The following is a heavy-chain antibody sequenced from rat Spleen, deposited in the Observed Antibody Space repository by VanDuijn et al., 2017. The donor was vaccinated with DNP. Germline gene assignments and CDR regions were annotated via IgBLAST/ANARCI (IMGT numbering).Heavy chain of an antibody. D-gene: IGHD1-11*01. CDR3: ARGGRSYFDY. V-gene: IGHV5-31*01. CDR1: GFTFNNYW. J-gene: IGHJ2*01. CDR2: ITTSGDIT. Sequence: EVQLVESGGDLVQPGRSLKVSCVVSGFTFNNYWMTWIRQVPGKGLEWVASITTSGDITSSQDSVKGRFTISRDNAKNTLYLQMNSLRSEDTATYYCARGGRSYFDYWGQGVMVTVSS.